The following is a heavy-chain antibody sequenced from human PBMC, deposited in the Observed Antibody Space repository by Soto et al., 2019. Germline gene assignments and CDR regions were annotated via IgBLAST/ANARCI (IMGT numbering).Heavy chain of an antibody. CDR3: ARESGGSSNYYYYYGMDV. D-gene: IGHD6-6*01. CDR2: IIPIFGTA. V-gene: IGHV1-69*01. Sequence: VKVSCKASGVTFSSYAISWVRQAPGQGLEWMGGIIPIFGTANYAQKFQGRVTITADESTSTAYMELSSLRSEDTAVYYCARESGGSSNYYYYYGMDVWGQGTTVTVSS. CDR1: GVTFSSYA. J-gene: IGHJ6*02.